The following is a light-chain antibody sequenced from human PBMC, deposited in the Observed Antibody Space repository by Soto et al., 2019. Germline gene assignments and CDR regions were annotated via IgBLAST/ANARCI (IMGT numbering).Light chain of an antibody. CDR2: GAS. Sequence: EIVVEKSAAAVSLSPRERPHLSCRASQSVSSDLAWYHQKPGQAPRLLIYGASTRATGIPARFSGSGSGTEFTLSINSLQSEDFAVYYCQQYNNWPRTFGQGTKVDI. V-gene: IGKV3-15*01. CDR1: QSVSSD. CDR3: QQYNNWPRT. J-gene: IGKJ1*01.